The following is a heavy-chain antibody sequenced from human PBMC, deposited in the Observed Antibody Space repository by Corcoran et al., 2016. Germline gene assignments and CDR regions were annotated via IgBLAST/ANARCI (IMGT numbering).Heavy chain of an antibody. V-gene: IGHV4-34*08. CDR1: GGTFSGYY. CDR2: INHSGST. J-gene: IGHJ4*02. D-gene: IGHD1-26*01. CDR3: ARRGGSQPEDY. Sequence: QVQVQQWGAELLKPSETLSLTCAVYGGTFSGYYWSWIRQPPGKGLEWIGEINHSGSTNYNASLKSRVTISVDTSKNQFSLKLSSVTAADTAVYYCARRGGSQPEDYWGQGTMVTVSS.